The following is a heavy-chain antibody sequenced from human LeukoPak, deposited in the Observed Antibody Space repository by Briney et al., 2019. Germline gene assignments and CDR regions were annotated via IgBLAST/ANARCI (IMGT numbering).Heavy chain of an antibody. Sequence: QPGGSLRLSCAASGFSFSRYGMMWVRQAPGKGLEWLSYIRSSDSTTYYADSVKGRFTISRDNAKNSLYLQMDSLRVEDTAVYYCAKSADSSALSFDCWGQGTLVTVSS. CDR2: IRSSDSTT. D-gene: IGHD3-22*01. CDR3: AKSADSSALSFDC. V-gene: IGHV3-48*04. J-gene: IGHJ5*01. CDR1: GFSFSRYG.